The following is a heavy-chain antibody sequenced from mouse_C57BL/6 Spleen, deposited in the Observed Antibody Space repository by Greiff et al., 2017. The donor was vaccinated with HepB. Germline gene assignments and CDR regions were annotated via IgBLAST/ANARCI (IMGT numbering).Heavy chain of an antibody. D-gene: IGHD4-1*01. CDR1: GYTFTDYE. Sequence: VQLQQSGAELVRPGASVTLSCKASGYTFTDYEMHWVKQTPVHGLEWIGAIDPETGGTAYNQKFKGKAILTADQSSSTAYMELRSLTSEDSAVYYCTRFPSLLGHLLDYWGQGTTLTVSS. V-gene: IGHV1-15*01. CDR2: IDPETGGT. J-gene: IGHJ2*01. CDR3: TRFPSLLGHLLDY.